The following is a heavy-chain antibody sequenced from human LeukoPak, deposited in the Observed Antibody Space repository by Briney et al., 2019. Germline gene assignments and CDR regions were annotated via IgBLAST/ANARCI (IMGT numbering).Heavy chain of an antibody. CDR1: GGSISTHY. J-gene: IGHJ6*02. V-gene: IGHV4-59*11. Sequence: PSETLSLTCTVSGGSISTHYWSWIRQPPGKGLEWIGYIYYSGSTNYNPSLKSRVTISIDTSRNQFSLKLSSVTAADTAVYYCARYGGDSGMDVWGQGTAVTVSS. CDR2: IYYSGST. CDR3: ARYGGDSGMDV. D-gene: IGHD4-23*01.